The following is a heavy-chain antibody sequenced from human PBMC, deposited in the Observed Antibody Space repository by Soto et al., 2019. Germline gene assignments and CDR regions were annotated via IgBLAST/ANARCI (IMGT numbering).Heavy chain of an antibody. J-gene: IGHJ4*02. CDR1: GGSISSYY. Sequence: PSETLSLTCTVSGGSISSYYWSWIRQPPGKGLEWIGYIFYSGSTNSNPSLRSRVTMLVDTSKKQFSLKLSSMTASDTAVYYCVRGPTRYYFVYRGQGTLVSVSS. V-gene: IGHV4-59*01. CDR2: IFYSGST. CDR3: VRGPTRYYFVY.